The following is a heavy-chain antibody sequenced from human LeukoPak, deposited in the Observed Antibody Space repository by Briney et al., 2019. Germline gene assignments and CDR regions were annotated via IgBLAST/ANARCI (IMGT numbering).Heavy chain of an antibody. D-gene: IGHD6-19*01. CDR3: ASGAGWLIDY. Sequence: SETLSLTCIVSGGHIDSVCWKWIRQPPGKGLEWIGYIDNSVSTKYNPSLQSRITMSRDTSKKQFSLKLTSVTAADTAMYYCASGAGWLIDYWGQGTLVSVSS. J-gene: IGHJ4*02. V-gene: IGHV4-4*08. CDR2: IDNSVST. CDR1: GGHIDSVC.